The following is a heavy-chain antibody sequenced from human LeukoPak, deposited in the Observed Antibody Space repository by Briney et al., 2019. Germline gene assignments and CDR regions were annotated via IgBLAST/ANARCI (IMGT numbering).Heavy chain of an antibody. D-gene: IGHD2-15*01. V-gene: IGHV4-34*01. CDR3: AREDCSGGDCTSFDY. CDR2: INPGGST. Sequence: ASETLSLTCAVYGGTFSGYYWSWIRQSPGKGLKWIGEINPGGSTNYNPSLESRVIISVDTSKNQFSLKMDSVRAADTAVYYCAREDCSGGDCTSFDYWGQGTLVTVSS. CDR1: GGTFSGYY. J-gene: IGHJ4*02.